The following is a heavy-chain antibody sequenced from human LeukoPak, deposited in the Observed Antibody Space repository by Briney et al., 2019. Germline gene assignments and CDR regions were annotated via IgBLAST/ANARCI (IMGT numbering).Heavy chain of an antibody. V-gene: IGHV3-30*18. J-gene: IGHJ6*02. D-gene: IGHD2-2*01. Sequence: PGGSLRLSCAASGFTFSSYGMHWVRQAPGKGLEWVAVISYDGRNKYYADSVKGRFTISRDNSKNTLYLQMNSLRAEDTAVYYCAKDIVVVPAAIYYYYGMDVWGQGTTVTVSS. CDR1: GFTFSSYG. CDR3: AKDIVVVPAAIYYYYGMDV. CDR2: ISYDGRNK.